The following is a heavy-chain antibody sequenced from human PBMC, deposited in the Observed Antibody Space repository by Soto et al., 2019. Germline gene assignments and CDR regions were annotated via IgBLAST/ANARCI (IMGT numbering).Heavy chain of an antibody. J-gene: IGHJ4*02. Sequence: QVQLVQSGAEVKKPGSSVKVSCKASGGTFSSYAISWVREAPGQGLEWMGGIIPIFCTANYAQKFQGRVTITADESTSTAYMELSSLRSEDTAVSYCARVRVRFLEWLGSEGWGQGTLVTVSS. D-gene: IGHD3-3*01. CDR1: GGTFSSYA. CDR2: IIPIFCTA. V-gene: IGHV1-69*12. CDR3: ARVRVRFLEWLGSEG.